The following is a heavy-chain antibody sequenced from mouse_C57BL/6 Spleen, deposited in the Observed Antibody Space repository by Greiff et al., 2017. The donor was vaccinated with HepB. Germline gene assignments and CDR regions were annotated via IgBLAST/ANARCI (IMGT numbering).Heavy chain of an antibody. J-gene: IGHJ2*01. CDR3: TTPIYYGSDY. CDR1: GFNIKDDY. Sequence: VQLQQSGAELVRPGASVKLSCTASGFNIKDDYMHWVKQRPEQGLEWIGWIDPENGDTEYASKFQGKATITADTSSNTAYLQLSSLTSEDTAVYYCTTPIYYGSDYWGQGTTLTVSS. CDR2: IDPENGDT. D-gene: IGHD2-1*01. V-gene: IGHV14-4*01.